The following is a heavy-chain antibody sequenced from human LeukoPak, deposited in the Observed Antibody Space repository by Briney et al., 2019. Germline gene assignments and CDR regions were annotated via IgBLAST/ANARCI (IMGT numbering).Heavy chain of an antibody. Sequence: GGSLRLSCAASGFTFSSYWMSWVRQAPGKGLEWVSNIRQDGNEKYYVDSVKGRFTISRDNAKNSLYLQMNSLRAEDTAVYYCARTGGSSGWYSPALLKYYFDYWGQGTLVTVSS. J-gene: IGHJ4*02. V-gene: IGHV3-7*01. CDR3: ARTGGSSGWYSPALLKYYFDY. CDR1: GFTFSSYW. D-gene: IGHD6-19*01. CDR2: IRQDGNEK.